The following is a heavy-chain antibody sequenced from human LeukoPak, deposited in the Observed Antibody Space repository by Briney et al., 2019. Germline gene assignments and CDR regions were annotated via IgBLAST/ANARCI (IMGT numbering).Heavy chain of an antibody. Sequence: SETLSLTCTVSGGSVSSGSYYWSWIRQHPGKGLEWIGYIYYSGSTYYNPSLKSRVTISVDTSKNQFSLKLSSVTAADTAVYYCALYGSGSPRRFDYWGQGTLVTVSS. V-gene: IGHV4-31*03. J-gene: IGHJ4*02. CDR3: ALYGSGSPRRFDY. D-gene: IGHD3-10*01. CDR1: GGSVSSGSYY. CDR2: IYYSGST.